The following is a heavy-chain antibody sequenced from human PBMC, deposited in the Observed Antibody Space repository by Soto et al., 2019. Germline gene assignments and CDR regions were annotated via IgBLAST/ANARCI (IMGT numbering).Heavy chain of an antibody. V-gene: IGHV3-48*01. CDR1: GFTFSSYS. J-gene: IGHJ4*02. D-gene: IGHD5-18*01. Sequence: EVPLVESGGGLVQPGGSLRLSCAASGFTFSSYSMNWVRQAPGKGLEWVSYISSSSSTIYYADSVKGRFTISRDNAKNSLYLQMNSLRAEDTAVYYCARGGGYNPPDYWGQGTLVTVSS. CDR3: ARGGGYNPPDY. CDR2: ISSSSSTI.